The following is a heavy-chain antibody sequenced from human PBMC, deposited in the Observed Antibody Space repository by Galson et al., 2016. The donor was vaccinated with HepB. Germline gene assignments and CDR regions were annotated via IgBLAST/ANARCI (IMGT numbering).Heavy chain of an antibody. CDR1: GFSLSSGVA. J-gene: IGHJ2*01. CDR2: IYWDGDP. V-gene: IGHV2-5*02. CDR3: AHVEDGRPLTARPHDRSSTSHRYFDV. Sequence: PAPVQPTQSLTLTCSFSGFSLSSGVAVGWIRQPPGKALEWPALIYWDGDPRYSPSLKTRPTIAKDTPKNQVVPTKTNLGPVDSGMYYSAHVEDGRPLTARPHDRSSTSHRYFDVWGRGTLVTVSS. D-gene: IGHD2-15*01.